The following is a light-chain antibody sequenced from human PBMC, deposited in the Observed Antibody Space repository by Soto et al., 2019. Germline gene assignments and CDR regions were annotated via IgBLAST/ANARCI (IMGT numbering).Light chain of an antibody. J-gene: IGLJ1*01. V-gene: IGLV2-14*01. CDR2: EVT. Sequence: QSVLTQPASVSGSPGQSITISCTGTSSDVGGYDYVSWYQQHPGKAPKFMIYEVTNRPSGVSHRFSGSKSGNTASLTISGLQAEDEADYYCTSCTSSSTYVFGTGTKLTVL. CDR3: TSCTSSSTYV. CDR1: SSDVGGYDY.